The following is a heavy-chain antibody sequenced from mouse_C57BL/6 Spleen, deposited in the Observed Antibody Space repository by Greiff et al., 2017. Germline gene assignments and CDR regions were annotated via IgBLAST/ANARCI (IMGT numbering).Heavy chain of an antibody. CDR3: ARLRGNYDY. CDR2: INPSTGGT. Sequence: VQLQQSGPELVKPGASVKISCKASGYSFTGYYMNWVKQSPEKSLEWIGEINPSTGGTTYNQKFKAKATLTVNKSSSTAYMQLKRLTSADSAVYYYARLRGNYDYWGQGTTLTVSS. J-gene: IGHJ2*01. CDR1: GYSFTGYY. D-gene: IGHD2-1*01. V-gene: IGHV1-42*01.